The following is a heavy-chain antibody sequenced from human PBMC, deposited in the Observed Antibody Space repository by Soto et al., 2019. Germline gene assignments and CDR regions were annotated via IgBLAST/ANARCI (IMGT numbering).Heavy chain of an antibody. D-gene: IGHD3-22*01. CDR3: ARRSSGYYDSSGYSRWFDP. CDR2: IYYSGST. CDR1: GGSISSSSYY. V-gene: IGHV4-39*01. J-gene: IGHJ5*02. Sequence: PSETLSLTCTVSGGSISSSSYYWGWIRQPPGKGLEWIGSIYYSGSTYYNPSLKSRVTISVDTSKNQFSLKLSSVTAAGTAVYYCARRSSGYYDSSGYSRWFDPWGQGTLVTVSS.